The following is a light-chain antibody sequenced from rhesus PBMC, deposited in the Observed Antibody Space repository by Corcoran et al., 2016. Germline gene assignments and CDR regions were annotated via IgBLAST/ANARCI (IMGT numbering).Light chain of an antibody. J-gene: IGKJ4*01. Sequence: DIQMTQSPSSLFASVGDSVTITCRSSQVINTYLAWYQQKPGRAPIFLNYKSFTLQSGVPSRFSGRGSGTEFTITVSSLKPKVFTTYHCQQRNSYPLPFGEGAKVEI. V-gene: IGKV1-25*01. CDR1: QVINTY. CDR3: QQRNSYPLP. CDR2: KSF.